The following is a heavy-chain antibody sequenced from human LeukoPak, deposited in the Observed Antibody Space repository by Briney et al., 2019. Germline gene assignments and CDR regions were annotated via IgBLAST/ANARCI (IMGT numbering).Heavy chain of an antibody. CDR3: ARDTDSSSWSYFDY. Sequence: GGSLRLSCAASGFTFSSYGMHWVRQAPGKGLEWVAFIRYDGSNKYYADSVKGRFTISRDNAKNSLYLQMNSLRAEDTAVYYCARDTDSSSWSYFDYWGQGTLVTVSS. V-gene: IGHV3-30*02. D-gene: IGHD6-13*01. J-gene: IGHJ4*02. CDR2: IRYDGSNK. CDR1: GFTFSSYG.